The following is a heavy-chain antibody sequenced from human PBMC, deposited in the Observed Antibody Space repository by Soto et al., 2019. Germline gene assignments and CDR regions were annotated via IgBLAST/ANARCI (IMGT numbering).Heavy chain of an antibody. D-gene: IGHD5-18*01. CDR3: AKEGAGGYSYGRYFDY. CDR1: GFTFSSYG. J-gene: IGHJ4*02. CDR2: ISYDGSNK. V-gene: IGHV3-30*18. Sequence: LRLSCAASGFTFSSYGMHWVRQAPGKGLEWVAVISYDGSNKYYADSVKGRFTISRDNSKNTLYLQMNSLRAEDTAVYYCAKEGAGGYSYGRYFDYWGQGTLVTVSS.